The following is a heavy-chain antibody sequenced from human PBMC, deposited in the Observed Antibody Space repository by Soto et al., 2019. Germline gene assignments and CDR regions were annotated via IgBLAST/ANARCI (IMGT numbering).Heavy chain of an antibody. V-gene: IGHV3-23*01. J-gene: IGHJ4*02. CDR2: ITDSGGST. Sequence: EVQLLESGGGLVQAGGSLRLSCAASGFTFSRDGMSWVRQAPGKGLEWVSLITDSGGSTYYADSVKGRFTISRDNTKNTVFLQMNSLRGEDTAVYYCAKERAPTAAFDYWGQGALVTVSS. D-gene: IGHD4-17*01. CDR1: GFTFSRDG. CDR3: AKERAPTAAFDY.